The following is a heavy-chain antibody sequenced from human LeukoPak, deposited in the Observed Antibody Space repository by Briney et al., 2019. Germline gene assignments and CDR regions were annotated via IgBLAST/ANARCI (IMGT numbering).Heavy chain of an antibody. J-gene: IGHJ3*02. CDR3: ARGYYYDSSGYNDAFDI. D-gene: IGHD3-22*01. CDR1: GYTFTGYY. V-gene: IGHV1-2*02. CDR2: INPNSGGT. Sequence: ASVKVSCKASGYTFTGYYMHWVRQAPGEGLEWMGWINPNSGGTNYAQKFQVRVTMTRDTSITTAYMELSRLKSGDTAVYYCARGYYYDSSGYNDAFDIWGQGTMVTVSS.